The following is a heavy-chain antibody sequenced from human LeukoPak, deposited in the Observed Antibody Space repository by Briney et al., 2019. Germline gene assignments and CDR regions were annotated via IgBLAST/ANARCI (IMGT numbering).Heavy chain of an antibody. V-gene: IGHV3-48*03. CDR1: GFTFSSYE. J-gene: IGHJ4*02. CDR3: ANPYYDSSGFPSNFDY. Sequence: GGSLRLSCAASGFTFSSYEMNWVRQAPGKGLEWVSYISSSGSTIYYADSVKGRFTISRDNAKNSLYLQMNSLRAEDTAVYYCANPYYDSSGFPSNFDYWGQGTLVTVSS. D-gene: IGHD3-22*01. CDR2: ISSSGSTI.